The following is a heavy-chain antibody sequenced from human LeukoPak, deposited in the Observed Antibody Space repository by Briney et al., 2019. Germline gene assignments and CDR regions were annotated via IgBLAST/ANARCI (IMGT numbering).Heavy chain of an antibody. CDR1: GFTFSSYG. CDR2: ISGSGGST. CDR3: AKNAGGYCGSGLTYYYYYYMDV. V-gene: IGHV3-23*01. J-gene: IGHJ6*03. Sequence: PGGSLRLSCAASGFTFSSYGMSWVRQAPGKGLEWVSAISGSGGSTYYADSVKGRFTISRDNSKNTLYLQMNSLRAEDTAVYYCAKNAGGYCGSGLTYYYYYYMDVWGKGTTVTISS. D-gene: IGHD3-10*01.